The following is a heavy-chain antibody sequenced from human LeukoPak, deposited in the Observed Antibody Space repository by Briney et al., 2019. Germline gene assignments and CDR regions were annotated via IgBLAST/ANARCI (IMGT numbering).Heavy chain of an antibody. CDR3: ARETETYYAILTGYSVTDY. D-gene: IGHD3-9*01. V-gene: IGHV4-61*02. CDR1: GGSVSSGSYY. Sequence: SETLSLTCTVSGGSVSSGSYYWSWIRHPAGKGLEWIGRIYTSGSTNYDPSLKSRVTISVDTSKNQFSLKLSSVTAADTAVYYCARETETYYAILTGYSVTDYWGQGTLVTVPS. CDR2: IYTSGST. J-gene: IGHJ4*02.